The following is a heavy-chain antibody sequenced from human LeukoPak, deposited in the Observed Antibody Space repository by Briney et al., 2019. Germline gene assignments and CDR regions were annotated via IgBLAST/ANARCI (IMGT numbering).Heavy chain of an antibody. CDR3: ALDGGSGSYLNAFDI. CDR2: IYYSGST. D-gene: IGHD3-10*01. CDR1: GGSISSYY. J-gene: IGHJ3*02. V-gene: IGHV4-59*08. Sequence: SETLSLTCTVSGGSISSYYWSWIRQPPGKGLEWIGYIYYSGSTNYNPSPKSRVTISVDTSKNQFSLKLSSVTAADTAVYYCALDGGSGSYLNAFDIWGQGTMVTVSS.